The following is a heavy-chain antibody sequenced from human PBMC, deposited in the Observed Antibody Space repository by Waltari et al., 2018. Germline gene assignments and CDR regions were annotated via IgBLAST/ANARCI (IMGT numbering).Heavy chain of an antibody. CDR1: GGSISSGSYY. Sequence: QVQLQESGPGLVKPSQTLSLTCTASGGSISSGSYYWSWIRQPAGKGLEWIGRIYTSGSTNYNPSLKSRVTISVDTSKNQFSLKLSSVTAADTAVYYCARVRHCGGDCYSFDYWGQGTLVTVSS. CDR3: ARVRHCGGDCYSFDY. CDR2: IYTSGST. V-gene: IGHV4-61*02. D-gene: IGHD2-21*02. J-gene: IGHJ4*02.